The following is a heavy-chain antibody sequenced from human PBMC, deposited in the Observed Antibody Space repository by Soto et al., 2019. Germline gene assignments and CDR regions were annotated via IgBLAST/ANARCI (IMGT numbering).Heavy chain of an antibody. V-gene: IGHV1-69*13. Sequence: SVRVSCKASGGTFSSYAISWVRQAPGQGLEWMGGIIPIFGTANYAQKFQGRVTITADESTSTAYMELSSLRSEDTAVYYCARDPLYGDYVGYWGQGTLVTVSS. J-gene: IGHJ4*02. CDR2: IIPIFGTA. D-gene: IGHD4-17*01. CDR1: GGTFSSYA. CDR3: ARDPLYGDYVGY.